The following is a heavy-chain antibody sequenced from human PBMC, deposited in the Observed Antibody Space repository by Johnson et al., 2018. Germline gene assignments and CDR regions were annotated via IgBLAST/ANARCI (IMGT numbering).Heavy chain of an antibody. J-gene: IGHJ1*01. CDR1: GFTLGDYA. V-gene: IGHV3-49*03. CDR3: SKVYSSAWAAEYFKH. D-gene: IGHD6-25*01. Sequence: VQLVESGGGLVQPGRSLRLSCTASGFTLGDYAMTWFRQAPGKGLEWVGFIRRKAYGGTTEYAASVKGRCTISRDDSKSNAYLQIKSLENQDPAVYYCSKVYSSAWAAEYFKHWGQGTLVTVSS. CDR2: IRRKAYGGTT.